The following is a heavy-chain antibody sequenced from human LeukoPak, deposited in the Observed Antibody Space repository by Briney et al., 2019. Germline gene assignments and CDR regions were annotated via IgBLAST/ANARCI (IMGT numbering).Heavy chain of an antibody. V-gene: IGHV3-74*01. CDR2: INEDGSYT. CDR3: IRDLTGFGAFEI. CDR1: GVILSNYW. J-gene: IGHJ3*02. Sequence: GGSLRLSCGGPGVILSNYWMHWVRHVPGKGPVWVSCINEDGSYTDYADSVKGRFTFSRDNAKSTVFLQMNSLRDDDTAIYCCIRDLTGFGAFEIWGQGTAVTVSS. D-gene: IGHD3-9*01.